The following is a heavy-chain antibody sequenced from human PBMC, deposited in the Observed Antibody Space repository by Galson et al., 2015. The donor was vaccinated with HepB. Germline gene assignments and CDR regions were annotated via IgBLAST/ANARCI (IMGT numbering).Heavy chain of an antibody. CDR1: GFSFSDYS. CDR3: ARGKRWFDF. J-gene: IGHJ4*02. CDR2: LSSSGDNK. Sequence: SLRLSCAASGFSFSDYSMSWIRQAPGKGLEWVSYLSSSGDNKYYADSVKGRFTISRDNAKNSLFLQMNSLRAEDTAVYYCARGKRWFDFWGQGTLVPVSS. D-gene: IGHD1-1*01. V-gene: IGHV3-11*01.